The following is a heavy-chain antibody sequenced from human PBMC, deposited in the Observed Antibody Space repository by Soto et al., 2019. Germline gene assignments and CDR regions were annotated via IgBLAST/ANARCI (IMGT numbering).Heavy chain of an antibody. CDR3: VRYCSSTLCNGVATRTFDY. J-gene: IGHJ4*02. Sequence: GGSLRLSCAASRFTFSTYEMHWVRQAPGKGLEWVSCISSSGSSVYYADSVKGRLTISRDNSRNSLYLQTNSLRDEDTALYYCVRYCSSTLCNGVATRTFDYWGQGALVTVSS. CDR2: ISSSGSSV. V-gene: IGHV3-48*03. D-gene: IGHD5-12*01. CDR1: RFTFSTYE.